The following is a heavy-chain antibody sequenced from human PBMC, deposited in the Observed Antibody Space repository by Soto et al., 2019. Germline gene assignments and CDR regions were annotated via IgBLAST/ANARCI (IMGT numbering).Heavy chain of an antibody. J-gene: IGHJ1*01. D-gene: IGHD2-15*01. CDR1: GDYISDYFY. Sequence: QVQLQGSGPGQVKPSETLSLTYTVSGDYISDYFYWSWIRQPAGKGLEWIGRIYTDGTTKYNPSLKSRVTLSLDKSKNQFSLRLSSVTAADTAVYYFAREVRGGFTGIFVQWGRGSRVTVSS. CDR2: IYTDGTT. CDR3: AREVRGGFTGIFVQ. V-gene: IGHV4-4*07.